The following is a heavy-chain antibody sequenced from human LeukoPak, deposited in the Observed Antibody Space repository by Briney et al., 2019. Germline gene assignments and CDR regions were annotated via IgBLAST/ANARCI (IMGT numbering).Heavy chain of an antibody. Sequence: PGGSLRLSCAASGFTFSSYAMSWVRQAPGKGLDWISVSYRSGDTYYADSVKGRFTVSRDNDQNTLYLQLNSLRPEDTAVYYCARDRVKSDDILTGYPHYYYYFYMDVWGKGTVVTVSS. J-gene: IGHJ6*03. CDR1: GFTFSSYA. D-gene: IGHD3-9*01. CDR2: SYRSGDT. V-gene: IGHV3-66*03. CDR3: ARDRVKSDDILTGYPHYYYYFYMDV.